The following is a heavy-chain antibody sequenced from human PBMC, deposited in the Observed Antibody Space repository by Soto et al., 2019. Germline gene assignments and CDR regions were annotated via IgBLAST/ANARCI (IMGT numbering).Heavy chain of an antibody. CDR3: ARDPALGGPFDY. CDR2: ISAYNGNT. D-gene: IGHD3-16*01. CDR1: GYTFTSYG. Sequence: QVQLVQSGAEVKKPGASVKVSFKASGYTFTSYGVSWVRQAPGQGLEWMGWISAYNGNTKYAQKLQGRVTMTTDTSTSTAYMELRSLRSYDTAVYYCARDPALGGPFDYWGQGTLVTVSS. J-gene: IGHJ4*02. V-gene: IGHV1-18*01.